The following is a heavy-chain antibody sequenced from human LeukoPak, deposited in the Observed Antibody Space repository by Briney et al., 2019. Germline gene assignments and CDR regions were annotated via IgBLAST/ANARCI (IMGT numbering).Heavy chain of an antibody. D-gene: IGHD3-22*01. Sequence: PGGTLRLSSAASGFTFSSYSMNCVRQAPGKGLKWVSYISGYSRTIYYADSVKGRFTISRDNAKNSLYLQMTSLRAEDTAVYYCARDDSWGYAFDIWGQGTMVTVSS. J-gene: IGHJ3*02. CDR2: ISGYSRTI. V-gene: IGHV3-48*01. CDR3: ARDDSWGYAFDI. CDR1: GFTFSSYS.